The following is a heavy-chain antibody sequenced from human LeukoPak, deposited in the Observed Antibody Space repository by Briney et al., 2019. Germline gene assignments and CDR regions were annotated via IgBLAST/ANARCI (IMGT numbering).Heavy chain of an antibody. J-gene: IGHJ6*03. V-gene: IGHV3-11*04. CDR1: GFTFSDYY. CDR3: AGDGGGYYGSGSPAGYMDV. CDR2: ISSSGSTI. Sequence: GGSLRLSCAASGFTFSDYYMSWIRQAPGKGLEWVSYISSSGSTIYYAYFVKGRFTISRDNAKNSLYLQMNSLRAEDTAVYYCAGDGGGYYGSGSPAGYMDVWGKGTTVTVSS. D-gene: IGHD3-10*01.